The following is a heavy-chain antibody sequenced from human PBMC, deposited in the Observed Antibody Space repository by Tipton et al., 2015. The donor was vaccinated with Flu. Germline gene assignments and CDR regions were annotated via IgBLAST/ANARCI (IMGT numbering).Heavy chain of an antibody. Sequence: SLRLSCAASGFTFSSYAMSWVRQAPGKGLEWVSAISGSGGSTYYADSVKGRFTTSRDNSKNTLYLQMNSLRAEDTAVYYCAKEGGIAVALSDFDYWGQGTLVTVSS. CDR1: GFTFSSYA. V-gene: IGHV3-23*01. J-gene: IGHJ4*02. CDR2: ISGSGGST. D-gene: IGHD6-19*01. CDR3: AKEGGIAVALSDFDY.